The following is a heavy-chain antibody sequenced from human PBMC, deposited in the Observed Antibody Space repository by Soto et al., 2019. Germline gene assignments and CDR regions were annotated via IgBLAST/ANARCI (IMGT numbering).Heavy chain of an antibody. CDR2: IYPGDSDT. Sequence: PGECLKGSGSGSGYSFTSYWIGWVRQMPGKGLEWMGIIYPGDSDTRYSPSFQGQVTISADKSISTAYLQWSSLKASDTAMYYCARQNIVVVPAASPLYYYYGIEVWGPGTTVTVSS. CDR1: GYSFTSYW. D-gene: IGHD2-2*01. CDR3: ARQNIVVVPAASPLYYYYGIEV. J-gene: IGHJ6*02. V-gene: IGHV5-51*01.